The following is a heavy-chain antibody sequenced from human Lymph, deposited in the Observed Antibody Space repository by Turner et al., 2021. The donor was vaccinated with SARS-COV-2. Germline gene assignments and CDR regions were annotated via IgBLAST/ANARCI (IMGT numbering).Heavy chain of an antibody. CDR2: SYSGGST. V-gene: IGHV3-66*01. D-gene: IGHD5-18*01. CDR1: GFTVSSSY. J-gene: IGHJ4*02. CDR3: ARAWGRYSYGFDY. Sequence: EVQLVESGGGLVQPGGSLRLSCAASGFTVSSSYMSWVRQAPGKGLEWVSVSYSGGSTYCADSVKGRFTISRDNSKNTLYLQMNSLRAEDTAVYYCARAWGRYSYGFDYWGQGTLVTVSS.